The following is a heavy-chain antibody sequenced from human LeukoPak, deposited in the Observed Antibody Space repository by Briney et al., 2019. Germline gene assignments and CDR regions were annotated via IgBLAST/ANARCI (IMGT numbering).Heavy chain of an antibody. D-gene: IGHD2-2*01. CDR1: GFTFSSYS. CDR2: ISSSSSYI. CDR3: ARGVLAVPAAHLNWFDP. J-gene: IGHJ5*02. V-gene: IGHV3-21*01. Sequence: GGSLRLSCAASGFTFSSYSMNWVRQAPGKGLEWVSSISSSSSYIYYADSVKGRFTISRDNAKNSLYLQMNSLRAEDTAVYYCARGVLAVPAAHLNWFDPWGQGTLVTVSS.